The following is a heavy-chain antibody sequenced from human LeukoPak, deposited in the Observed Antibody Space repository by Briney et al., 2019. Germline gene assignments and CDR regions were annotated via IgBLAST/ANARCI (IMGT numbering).Heavy chain of an antibody. CDR2: INHSGST. J-gene: IGHJ4*02. D-gene: IGHD1-26*01. Sequence: SETLSLTCAVYGGSFSGYYWSWIRQPPGKGLEWIGEINHSGSTNYNPSLKSRVTISVDTSKNQFSLKLSSVTAADTAVYYCARGVPGSYTPRGYFDYWGQGTLVTVSS. CDR3: ARGVPGSYTPRGYFDY. CDR1: GGSFSGYY. V-gene: IGHV4-34*01.